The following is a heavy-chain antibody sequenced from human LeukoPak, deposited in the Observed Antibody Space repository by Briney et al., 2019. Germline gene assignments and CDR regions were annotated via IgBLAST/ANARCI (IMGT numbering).Heavy chain of an antibody. Sequence: GSLRLSCAASGFTFSSYGMHWVRQAPGKGLEWVAFIRYDGSNKYYADSVKGRFTISRDNSKNTLYLQMNSLRAVDTAVYYCARGKQSSFDYWGQGTLVTVSS. D-gene: IGHD6-19*01. CDR2: IRYDGSNK. CDR3: ARGKQSSFDY. V-gene: IGHV3-30*02. J-gene: IGHJ4*02. CDR1: GFTFSSYG.